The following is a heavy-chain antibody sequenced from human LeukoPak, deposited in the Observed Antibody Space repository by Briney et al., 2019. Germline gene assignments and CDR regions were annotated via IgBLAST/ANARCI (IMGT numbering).Heavy chain of an antibody. CDR1: GFTFSSYA. V-gene: IGHV3-23*01. CDR3: ARDLYYYGSGSYVPGLPDY. J-gene: IGHJ4*02. CDR2: ISGSGGST. Sequence: GGSLRLSCAASGFTFSSYAMSWVRQAPGKGLEWVSAISGSGGSTYYAASVKGRFTISRDNSKNTLYLQMNGLRAEDTAVYYCARDLYYYGSGSYVPGLPDYWGQGTLVTVSS. D-gene: IGHD3-10*01.